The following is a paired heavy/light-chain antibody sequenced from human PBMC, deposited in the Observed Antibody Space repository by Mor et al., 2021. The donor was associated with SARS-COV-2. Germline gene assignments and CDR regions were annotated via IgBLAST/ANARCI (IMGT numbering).Heavy chain of an antibody. CDR2: IRGKAYGGTT. D-gene: IGHD3-22*01. CDR3: TRFDRSEISLDY. Sequence: EVQLVESGGGLVQTGRSLRLSCATSGFTFGDYSMNWVRQAPGKGLEWVGFIRGKAYGGTTEYAASVKGRFTISRDDSRGIAYLQMNSLKTEDTAVYYCTRFDRSEISLDYWGQGTLVTVSS. V-gene: IGHV3-49*04. J-gene: IGHJ4*02. CDR1: GFTFGDYS.
Light chain of an antibody. V-gene: IGLV7-43*01. CDR3: LLYYGGAWV. CDR2: STN. CDR1: TGAVTSGYY. J-gene: IGLJ3*02. Sequence: QTVVTQEPSLTVSPGGTVTLTCASSTGAVTSGYYPNWFQQKPGQAPRALIYSTNNKHSWTPARFSGSLLGGKAALTLSGVQPEDEAEYYCLLYYGGAWVFGGGTKLTVL.